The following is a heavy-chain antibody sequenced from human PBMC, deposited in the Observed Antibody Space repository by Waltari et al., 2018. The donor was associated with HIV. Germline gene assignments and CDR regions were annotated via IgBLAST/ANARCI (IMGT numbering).Heavy chain of an antibody. Sequence: QLQLQESGPGLAKPSETLSITCTVSGGSISSDTYYWGWIRQPPGKGLEWIGSIYYSGSTYYNPSLKSRVTISIDTSKNQFSLKLSSVTAADTAVYCCARQGYSDSSGYHYYFDYWGQGTLVTVSS. CDR1: GGSISSDTYY. D-gene: IGHD3-22*01. CDR3: ARQGYSDSSGYHYYFDY. V-gene: IGHV4-39*01. J-gene: IGHJ4*02. CDR2: IYYSGST.